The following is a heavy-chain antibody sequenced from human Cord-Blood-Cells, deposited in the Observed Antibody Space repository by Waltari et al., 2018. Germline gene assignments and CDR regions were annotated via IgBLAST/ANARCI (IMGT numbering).Heavy chain of an antibody. CDR3: ARVRRYDFWSGGDAVDI. V-gene: IGHV4-59*11. Sequence: QVQLQESGPGLVTPSETLSLTCTVSGDSISSHYWSWIRKPPGKGLEWLGYIYYSGSTNYTPSRESRVTISVDTSKNQCSLKLSSVTAADTAVYYCARVRRYDFWSGGDAVDIWGQGTMVTVSS. J-gene: IGHJ3*02. CDR2: IYYSGST. D-gene: IGHD3-3*01. CDR1: GDSISSHY.